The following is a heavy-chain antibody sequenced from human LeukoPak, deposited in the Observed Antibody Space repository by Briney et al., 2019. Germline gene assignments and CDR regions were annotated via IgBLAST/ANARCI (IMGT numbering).Heavy chain of an antibody. Sequence: PSETLSLTCTVSGGSISSSSYYWGWIRQPPGKGLEWIGSIYYSGSTYYNPSLKSRVTISVDTSKNQFSLKLSSVTAADTAVYYCAREPRSYMVYAMNWFDPWGQGTLVTVSS. D-gene: IGHD2-8*01. CDR2: IYYSGST. J-gene: IGHJ5*02. V-gene: IGHV4-39*01. CDR1: GGSISSSSYY. CDR3: AREPRSYMVYAMNWFDP.